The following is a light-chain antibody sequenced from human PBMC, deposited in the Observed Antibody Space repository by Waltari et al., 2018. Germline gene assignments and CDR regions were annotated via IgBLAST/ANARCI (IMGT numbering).Light chain of an antibody. J-gene: IGKJ4*01. CDR1: QDMSIY. Sequence: DIQMTQSPSSLSASVGDRVTITCQASQDMSIYLNWYQQKPGKAPKLLIYDASNLQTGVPSRVSGSGSGTDFTFTISSLQPEDIATYYCQQYDNLPLTFGGGTRVEIK. CDR3: QQYDNLPLT. V-gene: IGKV1-33*01. CDR2: DAS.